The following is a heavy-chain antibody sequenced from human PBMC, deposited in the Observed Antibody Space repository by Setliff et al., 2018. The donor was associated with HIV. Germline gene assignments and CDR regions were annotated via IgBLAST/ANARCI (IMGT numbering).Heavy chain of an antibody. CDR2: INHSGGT. V-gene: IGHV4-34*01. CDR1: NGSFNGYY. D-gene: IGHD3-10*01. Sequence: PSETLSLTCAVYNGSFNGYYWSWIRQPPGKGLEWIGEINHSGGTTYNPSLNGRVTISVDTSKNQFSLKLKSVTAADTAVYYCATSAESGFGIHWGVFNIWGQGTRVTVSS. CDR3: ATSAESGFGIHWGVFNI. J-gene: IGHJ3*02.